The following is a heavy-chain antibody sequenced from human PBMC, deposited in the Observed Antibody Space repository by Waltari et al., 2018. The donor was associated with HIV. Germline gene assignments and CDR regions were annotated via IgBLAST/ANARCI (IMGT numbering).Heavy chain of an antibody. CDR1: GFTFNLYG. J-gene: IGHJ4*02. CDR2: RWYDGSKK. Sequence: QVQLVESGGGVVQPATSLRLSCAASGFTFNLYGMVWVRQAPGKGREWVAVRWYDGSKKYYAESVKGRFTISKDKSKNALRLQMNSLRAEDKAMYYCAKLRGTVTTYDYWGQGTLVTVSS. CDR3: AKLRGTVTTYDY. D-gene: IGHD3-16*01. V-gene: IGHV3-33*03.